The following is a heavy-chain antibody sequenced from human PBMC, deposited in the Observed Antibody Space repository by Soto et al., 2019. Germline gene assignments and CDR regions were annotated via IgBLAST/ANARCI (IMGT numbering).Heavy chain of an antibody. CDR1: GFTFSSYA. D-gene: IGHD2-15*01. V-gene: IGHV3-23*01. CDR3: ASQGYCSGGRCYSNY. J-gene: IGHJ4*02. CDR2: ISGSGGST. Sequence: EVQLLESGGGLVQPGGSLRLSWAASGFTFSSYAMSWVRQAPGKGLEWVSAISGSGGSTYYADSVKGRFTISRDNSKNTLYLQMNSLRAEDTAVYYCASQGYCSGGRCYSNYWGQGTLVTVSS.